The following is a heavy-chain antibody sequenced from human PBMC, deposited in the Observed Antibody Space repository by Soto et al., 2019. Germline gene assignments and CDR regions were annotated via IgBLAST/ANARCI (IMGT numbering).Heavy chain of an antibody. CDR2: IYYSGST. V-gene: IGHV4-59*08. CDR1: GGSISSYY. Sequence: ASETLSLTCTVSGGSISSYYWSWIRQPPGEGLEWIGYIYYSGSTNYNPSLKSRVTISVDTSKNQFSLKLSSVTAADAAVYYCARHDIVVVPALGGAFDIWGQGTMVTVSS. CDR3: ARHDIVVVPALGGAFDI. J-gene: IGHJ3*02. D-gene: IGHD2-2*01.